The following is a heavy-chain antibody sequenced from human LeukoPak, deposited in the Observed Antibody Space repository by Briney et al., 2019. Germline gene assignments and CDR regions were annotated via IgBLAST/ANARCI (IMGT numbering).Heavy chain of an antibody. V-gene: IGHV3-7*03. CDR1: GFTFSSYW. D-gene: IGHD4-11*01. Sequence: PGGSLRLSCAASGFTFSSYWMSWVRQTPGKGLEWVASIKQDGTEKHYVDSVKGRFTISQDNAKNSLYLQMNSLRAEDTAVYYCAREDHSNYEYWGQGTLVTVSS. CDR3: AREDHSNYEY. J-gene: IGHJ4*02. CDR2: IKQDGTEK.